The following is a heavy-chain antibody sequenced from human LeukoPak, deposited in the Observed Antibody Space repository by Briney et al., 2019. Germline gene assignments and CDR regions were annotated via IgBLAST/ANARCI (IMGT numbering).Heavy chain of an antibody. J-gene: IGHJ3*02. CDR3: AKAHGMTTVTADAFDI. CDR2: ISGSGGST. CDR1: GFTFSSYA. Sequence: PGGSLRLSCAASGFTFSSYAMSWVRQAPGKGLGWVSAISGSGGSTYYADSVKGRFTISRDNSKNTLYLQMNSLRAEDTAVYYCAKAHGMTTVTADAFDIWGQGTMVTVSS. D-gene: IGHD4-17*01. V-gene: IGHV3-23*01.